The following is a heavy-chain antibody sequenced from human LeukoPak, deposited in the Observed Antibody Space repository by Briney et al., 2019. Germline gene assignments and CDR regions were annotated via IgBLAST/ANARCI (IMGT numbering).Heavy chain of an antibody. V-gene: IGHV3-23*01. D-gene: IGHD1-1*01. J-gene: IGHJ6*02. CDR1: GFTFSSYA. CDR2: ISGSGGST. Sequence: PGRSLRLSCAASGFTFSSYAMSWVRQAPGKGLEWVSAISGSGGSTYYADSVKGRFTISRDNSKNTLYLQMNSLRAEDTAVYYCAKDGPDKRYYYYGMDVWGQGTTVTVSS. CDR3: AKDGPDKRYYYYGMDV.